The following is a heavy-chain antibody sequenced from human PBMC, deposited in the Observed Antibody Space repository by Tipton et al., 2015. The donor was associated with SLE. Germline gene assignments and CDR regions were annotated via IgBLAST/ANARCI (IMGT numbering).Heavy chain of an antibody. D-gene: IGHD2-2*01. CDR3: ARVPAFYYYYMDV. J-gene: IGHJ6*03. CDR1: DASMNYYY. Sequence: TLSLTYTVSDASMNYYYWTWIRQPPGKGLEWIGYIHYSGSTNCDPSLKSRVTISVDTSKNQFSLSLRSVTAADTAVYYCARVPAFYYYYMDVWGKGTTVTVSS. V-gene: IGHV4-59*01. CDR2: IHYSGST.